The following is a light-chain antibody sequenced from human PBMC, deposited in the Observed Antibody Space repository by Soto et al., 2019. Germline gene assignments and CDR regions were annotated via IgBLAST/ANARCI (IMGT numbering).Light chain of an antibody. CDR3: QQSYRTPYT. Sequence: IQLTQSPSSLSASVGDTVTITCRASQTISNFLNWYQHKPGKGPKLLIYAASSLLSGVSSRFSGNGSGTDFTLTISILRPEDFATYYCQQSYRTPYTFGQGTKLEI. J-gene: IGKJ2*01. CDR2: AAS. V-gene: IGKV1-39*01. CDR1: QTISNF.